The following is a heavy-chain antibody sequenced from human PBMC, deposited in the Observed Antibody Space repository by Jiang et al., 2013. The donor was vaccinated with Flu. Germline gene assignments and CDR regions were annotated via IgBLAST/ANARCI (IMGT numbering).Heavy chain of an antibody. CDR2: ISGNGGET. CDR3: AKGGHLSFFDV. D-gene: IGHD3-10*01. J-gene: IGHJ3*01. Sequence: VQLLESGGALVQPGGSLGLSCAASGLASGCCAMTWVRQVPRRGLEWVSTISGNGGETFYADSVKGRFTITRDNSKNTAHLQMTNLRVDDSAVYYCAKGGHLSFFDVWGRGTVVTVSS. V-gene: IGHV3-23*01. CDR1: GLASGCCA.